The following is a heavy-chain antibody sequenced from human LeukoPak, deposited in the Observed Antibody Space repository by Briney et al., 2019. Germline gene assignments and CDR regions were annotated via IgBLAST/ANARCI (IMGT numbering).Heavy chain of an antibody. Sequence: SETLSLTCTVSGGSISGSYYWSWIRQPAGKGLEWIGRIYSSGSTNYDPSLKSRVTISVDKSNNQFSLMLNSVTAAATAVYYCARGKQYAVDYWGQGTLVTVSS. V-gene: IGHV4-4*07. CDR3: ARGKQYAVDY. J-gene: IGHJ4*02. CDR1: GGSISGSYY. CDR2: IYSSGST. D-gene: IGHD6-19*01.